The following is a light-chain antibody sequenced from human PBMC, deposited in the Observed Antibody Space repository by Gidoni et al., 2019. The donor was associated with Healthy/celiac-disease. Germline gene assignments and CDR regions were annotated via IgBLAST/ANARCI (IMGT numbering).Light chain of an antibody. Sequence: IQMTQPPSSLSASVGDRVTITCRASQSISSYLNWYQQQPGEDPKLLIYAASSLQSAVSSRFSSSGSWTDFTLTISSLQPEDYATYYCQQSYSTLALTFGGGTKVEIK. CDR1: QSISSY. V-gene: IGKV1-39*01. CDR3: QQSYSTLALT. J-gene: IGKJ4*01. CDR2: AAS.